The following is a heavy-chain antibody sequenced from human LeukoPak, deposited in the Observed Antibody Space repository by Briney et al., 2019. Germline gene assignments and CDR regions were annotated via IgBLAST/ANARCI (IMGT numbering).Heavy chain of an antibody. CDR1: GYTFTYYY. CDR3: ARGPAAALFDY. D-gene: IGHD6-13*01. V-gene: IGHV1-2*02. Sequence: ASVTVSCKASGYTFTYYYFHWVRQAPGQGLEWMGWIIPNSGGTNCAQKFQGRVTMTRDTSISTTYMELSSLRSDDTAVYYCARGPAAALFDYWGQGTLVTVSS. CDR2: IIPNSGGT. J-gene: IGHJ4*02.